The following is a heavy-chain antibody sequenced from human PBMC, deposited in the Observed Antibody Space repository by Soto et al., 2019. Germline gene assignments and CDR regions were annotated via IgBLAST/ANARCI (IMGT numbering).Heavy chain of an antibody. CDR1: GGTFSSYA. CDR3: AIRYSSSPKHAFDI. J-gene: IGHJ3*02. V-gene: IGHV1-69*01. CDR2: IIPIFGTA. D-gene: IGHD6-6*01. Sequence: QVQLVQSGAEVKKPGSSVKVSCKASGGTFSSYAISWVRQAPGQGLEWMGGIIPIFGTANYAQKFQGRVTITADEAPSTAYMELSSLRSEDTAVYYCAIRYSSSPKHAFDIWGQGTMVTVSS.